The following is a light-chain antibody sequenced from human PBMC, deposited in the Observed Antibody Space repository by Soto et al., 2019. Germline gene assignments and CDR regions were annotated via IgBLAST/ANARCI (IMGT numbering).Light chain of an antibody. Sequence: QSALTQPASVSGSPGQSITISCTGTNSDLGDYNFVSWYQQHPDKAPKLIIFEVYNRPSGVSDRFSGSKSGKTASLTISGLQADDEAEYFCSSYTSTSTHVVFGGATQLTVL. V-gene: IGLV2-14*01. CDR1: NSDLGDYNF. CDR3: SSYTSTSTHVV. CDR2: EVY. J-gene: IGLJ2*01.